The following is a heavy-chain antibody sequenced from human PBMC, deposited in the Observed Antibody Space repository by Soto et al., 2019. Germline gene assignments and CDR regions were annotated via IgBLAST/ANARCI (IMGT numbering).Heavy chain of an antibody. CDR3: ARHLRARPFDF. V-gene: IGHV5-51*01. Sequence: HGESLKISCRGSGYSFTSYWIGWVRQMPGKGLEWMGIIYPGDSETRYSPSFQGQVIISADKSISTAYLQWSSLEASDTAMYYCARHLRARPFDFWGQGTLVTVSS. CDR2: IYPGDSET. J-gene: IGHJ4*02. CDR1: GYSFTSYW.